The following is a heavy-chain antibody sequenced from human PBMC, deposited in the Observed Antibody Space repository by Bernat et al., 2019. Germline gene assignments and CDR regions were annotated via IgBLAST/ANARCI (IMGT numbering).Heavy chain of an antibody. Sequence: QVQLVESGGGVVQPGRSLRLSCAASGFTFSSYAMHWVRQAPGKGLEWVAVISYDGSNKYYADSVKGRFTISRDNSESTLYLQMNSLRAEDSALYYCAREHIVGSTRGFDYWGQGTLVTVSS. CDR2: ISYDGSNK. J-gene: IGHJ4*02. CDR3: AREHIVGSTRGFDY. D-gene: IGHD1-26*01. V-gene: IGHV3-30-3*01. CDR1: GFTFSSYA.